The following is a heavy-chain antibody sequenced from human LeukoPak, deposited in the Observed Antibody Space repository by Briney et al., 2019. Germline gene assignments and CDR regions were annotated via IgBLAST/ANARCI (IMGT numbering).Heavy chain of an antibody. CDR2: IYHSGST. V-gene: IGHV4-38-2*01. CDR3: ARGGDIVVVVAASAFDY. Sequence: SETLSLTCAVSGYSISSGYYWGWIRQPPGKGLEWIGSIYHSGSTYYNPSLKSRVTISVDTSKNQFSLKLSSVTAADTAVYYCARGGDIVVVVAASAFDYWGQGTLVTVSS. D-gene: IGHD2-15*01. CDR1: GYSISSGYY. J-gene: IGHJ4*02.